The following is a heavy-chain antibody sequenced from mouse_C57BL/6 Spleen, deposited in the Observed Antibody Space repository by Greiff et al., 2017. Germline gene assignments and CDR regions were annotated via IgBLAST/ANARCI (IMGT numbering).Heavy chain of an antibody. CDR2: IDPSDSET. CDR1: GYTFTSYW. V-gene: IGHV1-52*01. D-gene: IGHD1-1*01. CDR3: ARLFYGSRDYYAMDY. J-gene: IGHJ4*01. Sequence: QVQLQQPGAELVRPGSSVKLSCKASGYTFTSYWMHWVKQRPIQGLEWIGNIDPSDSETHYNQKFKDKATLTVDKSSSTAYMQLSSLTSEDSAVYYCARLFYGSRDYYAMDYWGQGTSGTVSS.